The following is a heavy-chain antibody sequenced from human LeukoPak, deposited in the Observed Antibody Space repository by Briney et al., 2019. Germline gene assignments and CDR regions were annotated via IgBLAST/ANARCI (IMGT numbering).Heavy chain of an antibody. J-gene: IGHJ4*02. D-gene: IGHD3-22*01. V-gene: IGHV3-21*01. CDR3: AFYYYDSSGYPY. CDR1: GFTFSSYS. Sequence: GGSLRLSCAASGFTFSSYSMNWVRQAPGKGLEWVSSISSSSSYIYYADSVKGRFTISRDNAKNSLYLQMNGLRAEDTAVYYCAFYYYDSSGYPYWGQGTLVTVSS. CDR2: ISSSSSYI.